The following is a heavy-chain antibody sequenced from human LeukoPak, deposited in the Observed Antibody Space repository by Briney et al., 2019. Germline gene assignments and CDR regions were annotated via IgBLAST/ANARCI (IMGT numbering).Heavy chain of an antibody. CDR1: GFTASSNY. CDR2: IHSGGST. J-gene: IGHJ4*02. D-gene: IGHD6-13*01. V-gene: IGHV3-53*04. CDR3: ARWQQLVKGHHYFDY. Sequence: GGSLRLSCAASGFTASSNYMSWVRQAPGKGLEWVSVIHSGGSTYYADSVKGRFTISRHNSKNTLYLQMNSLRAEDTAVYYCARWQQLVKGHHYFDYWGQGTLVTVSS.